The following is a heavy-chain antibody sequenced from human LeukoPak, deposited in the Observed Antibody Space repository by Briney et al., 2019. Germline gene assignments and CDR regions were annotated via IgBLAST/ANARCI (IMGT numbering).Heavy chain of an antibody. J-gene: IGHJ3*02. V-gene: IGHV1-3*01. CDR3: ARRTSGYYNDALDI. CDR2: INAGNGNT. D-gene: IGHD3-9*01. Sequence: VASVKVFCKASGYPFTSYAMHWVRQAPGQRLEWMGWINAGNGNTKYSQKFQGRVTMTTDTSTSTAYMELRSLRSDDTAVYYCARRTSGYYNDALDIWGQGTMVTVSS. CDR1: GYPFTSYA.